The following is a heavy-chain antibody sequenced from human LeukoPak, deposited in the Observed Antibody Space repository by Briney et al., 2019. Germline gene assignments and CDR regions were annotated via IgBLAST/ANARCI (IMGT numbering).Heavy chain of an antibody. D-gene: IGHD3-22*01. CDR2: IKQDGSGK. CDR3: ASGVVVINY. V-gene: IGHV3-7*01. J-gene: IGHJ4*02. CDR1: GFTFSSYW. Sequence: GGSLRLSCAASGFTFSSYWMTWVRQAPGKGLEWVANIKQDGSGKYYVDSVKGRFTISRDNAKNSLYLQMNSLRAEDTAVYYCASGVVVINYWGQGTLVTVSS.